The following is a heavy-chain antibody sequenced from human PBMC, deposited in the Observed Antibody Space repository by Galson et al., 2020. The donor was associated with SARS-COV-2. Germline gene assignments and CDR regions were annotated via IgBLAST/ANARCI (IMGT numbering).Heavy chain of an antibody. CDR2: IYYSGST. CDR1: GGSISSGAYY. J-gene: IGHJ4*02. CDR3: ASTSARYYFDF. V-gene: IGHV4-31*03. D-gene: IGHD2-15*01. Sequence: PSETLSLTCTVSGGSISSGAYYWSWIRQHPGKGLEWIGYIYYSGSTYYNPSLKSRVTISVDTSKNQFSLKLNSVTAADTAVYYCASTSARYYFDFWGQGTLVTVSS.